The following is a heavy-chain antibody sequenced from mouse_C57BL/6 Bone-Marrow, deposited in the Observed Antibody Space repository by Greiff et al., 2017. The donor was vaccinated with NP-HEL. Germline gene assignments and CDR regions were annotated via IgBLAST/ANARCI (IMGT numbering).Heavy chain of an antibody. D-gene: IGHD2-5*01. V-gene: IGHV1-55*01. CDR2: IYPGSGST. CDR3: ARWDRAYYSNYWYFDV. CDR1: GYTFTSYW. J-gene: IGHJ1*03. Sequence: QVHVKQPGAELVKPGASVKMSCKASGYTFTSYWITWVKQRPGQGLEWIGDIYPGSGSTNYNEKFKSKATLTVDTSSSPAYLQLSSLTSEDSAVYYCARWDRAYYSNYWYFDVWGKGTTVTVSS.